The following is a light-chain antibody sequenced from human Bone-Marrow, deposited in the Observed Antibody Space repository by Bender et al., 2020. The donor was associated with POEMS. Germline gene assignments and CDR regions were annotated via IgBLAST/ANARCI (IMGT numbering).Light chain of an antibody. CDR1: SSDIGYSDH. J-gene: IGLJ3*02. CDR2: DVS. CDR3: SSYRLATNWV. Sequence: QTTLTQPASVSGSPGQSITISCTGASSDIGYSDHVSWYQQHPGKAPKLMIDDVSNRPSGVSNRFSGSKSGNTASLTISGLQAEDEADYYCSSYRLATNWVFGGGTKVTVL. V-gene: IGLV2-14*01.